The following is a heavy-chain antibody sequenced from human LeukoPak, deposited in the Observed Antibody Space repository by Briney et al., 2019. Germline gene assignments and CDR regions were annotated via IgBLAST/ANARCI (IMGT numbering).Heavy chain of an antibody. D-gene: IGHD3-10*02. CDR3: AELGITMIGGV. V-gene: IGHV3-48*04. CDR1: GFTFSSYS. Sequence: GGSLRLSCAASGFTFSSYSMNWVRQAPGKGLEWVSYISSSSSTIYYADSVKGRFTVSRDNAKNSLYLQMNSLRAEDTAVYYCAELGITMIGGVWGKGTTVTISS. CDR2: ISSSSSTI. J-gene: IGHJ6*04.